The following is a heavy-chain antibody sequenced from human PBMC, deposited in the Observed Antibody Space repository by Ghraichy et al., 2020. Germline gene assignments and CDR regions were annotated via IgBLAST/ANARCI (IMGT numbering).Heavy chain of an antibody. CDR3: ARDGFIAAAGRGGNWFDP. Sequence: GGSLRLSCAASGFTVSSNYMSWVRQAPGKGLEWVSVIYSGGSTYYADSVKGRFTISRDNSKNTLYLQMNSLRAEDTAVYYCARDGFIAAAGRGGNWFDPWGQGTLVTVSS. CDR1: GFTVSSNY. V-gene: IGHV3-53*01. CDR2: IYSGGST. D-gene: IGHD6-13*01. J-gene: IGHJ5*02.